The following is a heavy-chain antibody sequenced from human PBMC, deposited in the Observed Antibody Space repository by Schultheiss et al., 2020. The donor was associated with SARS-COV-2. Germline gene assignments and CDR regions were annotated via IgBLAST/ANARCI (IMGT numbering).Heavy chain of an antibody. J-gene: IGHJ5*02. D-gene: IGHD4-17*01. CDR2: ISSSSSYT. Sequence: GGSLRLSCAASGFTFSSYSMNWVRQAPGKGLEWVSYISSSSSYTNYADSVKGRFTISRDNAKNSLYLQMNSLRAEDTAVYYCARDGTTVSYNWFDPWGQGTLVTVSS. V-gene: IGHV3-21*05. CDR1: GFTFSSYS. CDR3: ARDGTTVSYNWFDP.